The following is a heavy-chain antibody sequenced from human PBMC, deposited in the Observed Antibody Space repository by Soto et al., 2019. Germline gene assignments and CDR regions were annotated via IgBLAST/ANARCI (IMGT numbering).Heavy chain of an antibody. CDR3: ARGKGMEENYYYYGLDI. J-gene: IGHJ6*02. CDR2: INGGTGQT. Sequence: QVQVVQSGAEVKKPGASVKISCKASGYTFSTHAMHWVRQAPGQSLEWMGWINGGTGQTKHSHRFQDRISITRDTSESTAYMELSSLRSEDTAVYYCARGKGMEENYYYYGLDIWGQGTTVTVSS. V-gene: IGHV1-3*01. D-gene: IGHD1-1*01. CDR1: GYTFSTHA.